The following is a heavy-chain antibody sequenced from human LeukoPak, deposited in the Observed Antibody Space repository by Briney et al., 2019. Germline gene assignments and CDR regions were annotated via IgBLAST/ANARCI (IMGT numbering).Heavy chain of an antibody. CDR2: ISAYNGNT. D-gene: IGHD2-15*01. J-gene: IGHJ6*03. CDR1: GYTFTSYG. CDR3: ARGTLTYCSGGGCYMDV. Sequence: ASVKVSCKASGYTFTSYGISWVRQAPGQGLEWMGWISAYNGNTNYAQKLQGRVTMTTDTSTSTAYMELRSLRSDDTAVYYCARGTLTYCSGGGCYMDVWGKGTTVTVSS. V-gene: IGHV1-18*01.